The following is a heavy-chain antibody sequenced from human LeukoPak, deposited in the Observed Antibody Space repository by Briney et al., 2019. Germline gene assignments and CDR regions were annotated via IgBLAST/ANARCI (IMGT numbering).Heavy chain of an antibody. V-gene: IGHV1-2*02. J-gene: IGHJ6*02. Sequence: ASVKVSCKASGYTFTGYYMHWVRQAPGQGLEWMGWINPNSGGTNYAQKFQGRVTMTRDTSISTAYMELSRLRSDDTAVYYCARGRSSWYVGYYGMDVWGQGTTVTVSS. D-gene: IGHD6-13*01. CDR3: ARGRSSWYVGYYGMDV. CDR1: GYTFTGYY. CDR2: INPNSGGT.